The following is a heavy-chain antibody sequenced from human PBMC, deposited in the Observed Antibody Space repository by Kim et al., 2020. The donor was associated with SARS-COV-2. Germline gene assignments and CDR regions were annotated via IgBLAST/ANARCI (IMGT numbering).Heavy chain of an antibody. CDR2: IYYRGRT. D-gene: IGHD1-26*01. CDR3: VNSLPRWDRLNRFDD. V-gene: IGHV4-39*07. Sequence: SETLSLTCTVSGGSIRGSSQYWGWIRQPPGKALEWIGSIYYRGRTYSNPSLRSRVTLSVDTSKNQFSLKLTSVAAADTAIYYCVNSLPRWDRLNRFDDWGQGTQVTVSS. CDR1: GGSIRGSSQY. J-gene: IGHJ4*02.